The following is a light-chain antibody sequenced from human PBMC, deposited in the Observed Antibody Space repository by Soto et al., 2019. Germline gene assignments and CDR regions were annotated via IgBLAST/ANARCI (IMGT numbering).Light chain of an antibody. Sequence: SSLTQPASLSVSPGLSVTIACPGTRSDVGSYNYVSWYQQHTGKAPTLMLYDVSTRPSGVSNRFSGSKSGNTASLTISGLQAEDEADYYCSSYTSSSTRVFGTGTKVTVL. CDR1: RSDVGSYNY. CDR3: SSYTSSSTRV. CDR2: DVS. V-gene: IGLV2-14*01. J-gene: IGLJ1*01.